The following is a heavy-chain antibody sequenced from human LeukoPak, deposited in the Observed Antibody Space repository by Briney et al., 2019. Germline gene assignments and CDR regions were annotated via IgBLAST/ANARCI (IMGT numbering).Heavy chain of an antibody. CDR2: ISAYNGNT. Sequence: GGSLRLSCAASGFTFSSYAMSWVRQAPGQGLEWMGWISAYNGNTNYAQKLQGRVTMTTDTSTSTAYMELRSLRSDDTAVYYCARDSPIAQFFGSFRSFLFDYWGQGTLVTVSS. D-gene: IGHD3-3*01. CDR3: ARDSPIAQFFGSFRSFLFDY. CDR1: GFTFSSYA. J-gene: IGHJ4*02. V-gene: IGHV1-18*01.